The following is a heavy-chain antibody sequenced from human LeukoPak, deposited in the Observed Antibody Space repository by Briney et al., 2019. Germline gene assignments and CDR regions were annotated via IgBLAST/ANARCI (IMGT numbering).Heavy chain of an antibody. J-gene: IGHJ4*02. CDR3: AKDLDCSGGTCHKAFDC. Sequence: PGGSLRLSCAASGFTFSSYAMSWVRQAPGKGLEWVAFIRYDGSDKFYGDSVKGRFTTSRDNSKNTLYLQMSRLRVEDTAVYYCAKDLDCSGGTCHKAFDCWGQGTLVTVSS. V-gene: IGHV3-30*02. CDR1: GFTFSSYA. CDR2: IRYDGSDK. D-gene: IGHD2-15*01.